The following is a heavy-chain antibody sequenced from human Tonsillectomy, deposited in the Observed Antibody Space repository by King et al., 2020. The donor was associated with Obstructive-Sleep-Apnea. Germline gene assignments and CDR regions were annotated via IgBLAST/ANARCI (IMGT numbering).Heavy chain of an antibody. V-gene: IGHV1-46*01. J-gene: IGHJ5*01. CDR3: ASDSYSSRPGWLDS. Sequence: LQLVQSGAEVKKPGASVKVSCKASGYTFTTYYIHWVRQAPGQGLEWMGIINPSGSSTTYAQNFQGRVTLTRDTSTSTAYMELSSLRSDDTAVYFCASDSYSSRPGWLDSWGQGTLVTVSS. CDR2: INPSGSST. CDR1: GYTFTTYY. D-gene: IGHD6-13*01.